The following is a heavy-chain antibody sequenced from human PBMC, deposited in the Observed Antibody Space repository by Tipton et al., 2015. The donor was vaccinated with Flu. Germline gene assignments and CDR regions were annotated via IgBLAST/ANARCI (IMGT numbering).Heavy chain of an antibody. Sequence: TLSLTCTVSGGSISSYYWSWIWQPPGKGLEWIGYIDYSGSTNYNPSLKSRVTISIDTSKNQFSLKLNSVTAADTAAYYCARLRALTSSFDPWGQGTLVTVSS. CDR2: IDYSGST. CDR1: GGSISSYY. D-gene: IGHD1-20*01. V-gene: IGHV4-59*12. CDR3: ARLRALTSSFDP. J-gene: IGHJ5*02.